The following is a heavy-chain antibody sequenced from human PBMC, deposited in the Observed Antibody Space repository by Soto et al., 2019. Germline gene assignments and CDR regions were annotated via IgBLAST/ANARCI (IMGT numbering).Heavy chain of an antibody. D-gene: IGHD2-21*01. CDR3: DTEVWSSADENSPRIQVGH. CDR2: IMPVLGVT. J-gene: IGHJ4*02. CDR1: GGTFNNYI. Sequence: QVQLVQSGAEVVKPGSSVKVSCKASGGTFNNYIINWVRQAPGQGLEWMGRIMPVLGVTDHTQKFQDRVTIPADKVSKTAYVELRSLTFEDTAVFYCDTEVWSSADENSPRIQVGHWGQGTLVTVSS. V-gene: IGHV1-69*02.